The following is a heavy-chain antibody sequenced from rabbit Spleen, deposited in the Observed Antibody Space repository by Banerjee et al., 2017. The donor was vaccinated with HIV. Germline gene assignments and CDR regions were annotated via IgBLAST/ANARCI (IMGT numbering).Heavy chain of an antibody. Sequence: QEQLVESGGGLVQSGGSLKLSCKASGFDLSNSGVSWVRQAPGKGLEWIGYIDPVFGVTYYATWVNGRFTTSSNNAQNTLYLQLNSLTAADTAPYFCVRGASNSGYYALWGPGTLVTVS. CDR3: VRGASNSGYYAL. CDR2: IDPVFGVT. CDR1: GFDLSNSG. D-gene: IGHD1-1*01. V-gene: IGHV1S47*01. J-gene: IGHJ4*01.